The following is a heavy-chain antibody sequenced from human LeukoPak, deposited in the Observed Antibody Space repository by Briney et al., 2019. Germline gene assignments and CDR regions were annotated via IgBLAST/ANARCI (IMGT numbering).Heavy chain of an antibody. V-gene: IGHV3-23*01. CDR3: AKHHSSGGYFDY. J-gene: IGHJ4*02. CDR2: ISGSGGFT. CDR1: GFTFSTYG. Sequence: PGGSLRLSCAASGFTFSTYGMTCVRQAPGKGLEWVSGISGSGGFTYYADSVKGRFTISRDNSKNTLYQQMNSLRAEDTAVYYCAKHHSSGGYFDYWGQGALVAVSS. D-gene: IGHD6-19*01.